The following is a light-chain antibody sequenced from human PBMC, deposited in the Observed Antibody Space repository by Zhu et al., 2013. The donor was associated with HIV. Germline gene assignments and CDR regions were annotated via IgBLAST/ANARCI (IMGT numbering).Light chain of an antibody. CDR2: GAS. CDR1: QSVSSN. Sequence: EIVMTQSPATLSVSPGERATLSCRASQSVSSNLAWYQQKPGQAPRLLIYGASSRATGIPDRFTGSGSGTEFTLTISSLQAEDFAVYYCQQYFNWYTFGPGTKVEI. V-gene: IGKV3D-15*01. CDR3: QQYFNWYT. J-gene: IGKJ2*01.